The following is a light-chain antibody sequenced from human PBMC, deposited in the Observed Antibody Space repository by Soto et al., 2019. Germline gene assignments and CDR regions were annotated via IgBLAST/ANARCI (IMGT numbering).Light chain of an antibody. CDR3: QQYYSTPHT. CDR1: QSVLYSSNNKNY. J-gene: IGKJ2*01. CDR2: WAS. V-gene: IGKV4-1*01. Sequence: DIVMTQSPDSLAVSLGERATINCKSSQSVLYSSNNKNYLAWYQQKPRQPPKLLIYWASTRESGVPGRLSGSGSGTDFTLTISSLQAEDVAVYFCQQYYSTPHTFGQGTKLEIK.